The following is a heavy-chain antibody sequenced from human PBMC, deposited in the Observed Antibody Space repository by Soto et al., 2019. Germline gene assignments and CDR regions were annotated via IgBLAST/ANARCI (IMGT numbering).Heavy chain of an antibody. CDR1: GGSFSGYY. D-gene: IGHD6-13*01. CDR2: INHSGST. V-gene: IGHV4-34*01. CDR3: ARELSSSWYDYFDY. Sequence: QVQLQQWGAGLLKPSETLSLTCAVYGGSFSGYYWSWIRQPPGKGLEWIGEINHSGSTNYNPSLKIRVTISVDTSKNQFSLKLSSVTAADTAVYYCARELSSSWYDYFDYWGQGTLVTVSS. J-gene: IGHJ4*02.